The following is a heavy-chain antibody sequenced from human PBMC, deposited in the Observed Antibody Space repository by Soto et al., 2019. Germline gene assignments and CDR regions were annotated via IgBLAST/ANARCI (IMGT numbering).Heavy chain of an antibody. CDR3: AKPTFDWFRVEISYFHYGMDV. Sequence: QVQLVESGGGVVQPGNSLRLSCAASGFMFSSFGIHWVRQAPGKGLEWVTVISYDGRNKLYADSVKGRFTISRDNSKNTLYLQMNSLRAEDTAVYYCAKPTFDWFRVEISYFHYGMDVWGQGTTVTVSS. CDR1: GFMFSSFG. D-gene: IGHD3-9*01. V-gene: IGHV3-30*18. J-gene: IGHJ6*02. CDR2: ISYDGRNK.